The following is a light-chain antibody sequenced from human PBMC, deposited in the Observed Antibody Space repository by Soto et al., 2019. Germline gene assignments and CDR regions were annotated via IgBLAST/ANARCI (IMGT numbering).Light chain of an antibody. J-gene: IGKJ4*01. CDR3: QQYGSSPTLT. Sequence: EIVLTQSPGTLSLSPGERATLSCRASQSVSSSYLAWYQQEPGQAPRLLIYGASSRATGIPDRFSGSGSGTDFTLTISRPEPEDFAVYYCQQYGSSPTLTFGGGTKV. CDR2: GAS. CDR1: QSVSSSY. V-gene: IGKV3-20*01.